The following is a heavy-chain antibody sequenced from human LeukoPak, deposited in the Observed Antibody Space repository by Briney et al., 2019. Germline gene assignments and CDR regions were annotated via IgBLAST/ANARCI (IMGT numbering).Heavy chain of an antibody. Sequence: QPGGSLRLSCVASGLTFSRYGMYWVRQAPGKGLEWVTFISYDGSNKYYADSVKGRFTISRDNSKNTVYLQMNSLRAEDTAVYYCAKDRDYGDYAGWFDPWGQGTLVTVSS. CDR3: AKDRDYGDYAGWFDP. J-gene: IGHJ5*02. D-gene: IGHD4-17*01. CDR1: GLTFSRYG. V-gene: IGHV3-30*19. CDR2: ISYDGSNK.